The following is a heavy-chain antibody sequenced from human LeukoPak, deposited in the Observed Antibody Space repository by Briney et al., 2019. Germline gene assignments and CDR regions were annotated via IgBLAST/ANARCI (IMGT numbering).Heavy chain of an antibody. J-gene: IGHJ4*02. CDR2: IKQDGSEK. V-gene: IGHV3-7*01. CDR3: AREYTNSGGPYFDY. CDR1: GFTFSNYW. D-gene: IGHD6-6*01. Sequence: GGSLRLSCAASGFTFSNYWMSWVRQAPGKGLEWVANIKQDGSEKYYVDSVKGRFTISRDNAKNTLDLQMNSLRAEDTAVYYCAREYTNSGGPYFDYWGQGALVTVSS.